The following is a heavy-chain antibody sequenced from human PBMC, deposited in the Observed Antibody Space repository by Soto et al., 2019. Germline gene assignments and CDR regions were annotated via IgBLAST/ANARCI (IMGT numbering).Heavy chain of an antibody. J-gene: IGHJ6*02. CDR3: SGSPHISYGMDV. D-gene: IGHD1-26*01. Sequence: WQSLKISCNGSGYSFTSYWIGWIRQMPGKGLEWMGIIYPGDSDTRYSPSFQGQVTISADKSISTAYLQWSSLKASDTAMYYCSGSPHISYGMDVWGQGTTVTVSS. V-gene: IGHV5-51*01. CDR2: IYPGDSDT. CDR1: GYSFTSYW.